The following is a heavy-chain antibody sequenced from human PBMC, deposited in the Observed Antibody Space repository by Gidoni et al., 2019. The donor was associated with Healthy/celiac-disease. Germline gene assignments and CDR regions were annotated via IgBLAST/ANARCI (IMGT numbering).Heavy chain of an antibody. CDR3: ARGSGYYCSGGSCYSGVPISRGKDY. D-gene: IGHD2-15*01. Sequence: QVQLQQWGAGLLKPSETLSLTCADYGGSFSGYYWGWIRQPPGKGLEWIGEINHSGSTNYNPSLKSRVTISVDTSKNQFSLKLSSVTAADTAVYYCARGSGYYCSGGSCYSGVPISRGKDYWGQGTLVTVSS. CDR2: INHSGST. CDR1: GGSFSGYY. J-gene: IGHJ4*02. V-gene: IGHV4-34*01.